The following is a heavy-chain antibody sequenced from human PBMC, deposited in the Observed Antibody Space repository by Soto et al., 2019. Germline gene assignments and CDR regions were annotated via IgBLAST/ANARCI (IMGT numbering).Heavy chain of an antibody. Sequence: GGSLRLSCAASGFTFSSYGMHWVRQAPGKGLEWVAVIWYDGSNKYYADSVKGRFTISRDNSKNTLYLQMNSLRAEDTAVYYCARTRPERYCSGGSCSDAFDIWGQGTMVTVSS. D-gene: IGHD2-15*01. J-gene: IGHJ3*02. CDR1: GFTFSSYG. CDR3: ARTRPERYCSGGSCSDAFDI. CDR2: IWYDGSNK. V-gene: IGHV3-33*01.